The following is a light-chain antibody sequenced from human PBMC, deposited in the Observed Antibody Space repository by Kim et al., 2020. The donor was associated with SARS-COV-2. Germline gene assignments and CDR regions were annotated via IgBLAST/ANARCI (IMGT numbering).Light chain of an antibody. Sequence: QSALTQPASVSGSPGQSITISCTGTSSDVGGYNYVSWYQQHPGRAPKLMIYDVSKRPSGVSTRFSGSKSGNTASLTISGLQAEDEGDYYCSSYARGSTVVFGGGTKLTVL. CDR3: SSYARGSTVV. V-gene: IGLV2-14*01. CDR2: DVS. J-gene: IGLJ2*01. CDR1: SSDVGGYNY.